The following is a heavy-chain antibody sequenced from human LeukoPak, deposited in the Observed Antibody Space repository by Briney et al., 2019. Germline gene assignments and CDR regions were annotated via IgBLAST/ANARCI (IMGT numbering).Heavy chain of an antibody. D-gene: IGHD3-22*01. CDR1: GFTFSSYG. Sequence: PGGSLRLSCAASGFTFSSYGMHWVRQAPGKGLEWVAFIRYDGGNKYYADSVKGRFTISRDNSKNTLYLQMNSLRAEDTAVYYCAKDPDYYDSSGYYYFDYWGQGTLVTVSS. V-gene: IGHV3-30*02. J-gene: IGHJ4*02. CDR2: IRYDGGNK. CDR3: AKDPDYYDSSGYYYFDY.